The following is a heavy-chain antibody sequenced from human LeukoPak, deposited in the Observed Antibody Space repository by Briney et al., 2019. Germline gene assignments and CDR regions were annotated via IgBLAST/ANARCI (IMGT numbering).Heavy chain of an antibody. Sequence: SETLSLTCTVSGGSISIYYWNWIRQPPGKGLEWIGNIQYSGSTNYNPSLKSRVTILLDTSKNQFSLKLNSVTAADTAVYYCARVSQYYYGMDVWGQGTTVTVSS. CDR2: IQYSGST. CDR3: ARVSQYYYGMDV. V-gene: IGHV4-59*01. J-gene: IGHJ6*02. CDR1: GGSISIYY.